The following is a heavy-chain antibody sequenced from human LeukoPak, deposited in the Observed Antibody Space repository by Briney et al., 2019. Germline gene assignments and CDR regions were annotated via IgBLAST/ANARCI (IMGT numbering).Heavy chain of an antibody. V-gene: IGHV1-8*02. J-gene: IGHJ6*03. CDR1: GYTFTSYG. Sequence: GASVKVSCKASGYTFTSYGISWVRQAPGQGLEWMGWMNPNSGNTGYAQKFQGRVTMTRNTSISTAYMELSSLRSEDTAVYFCARARRELHYYYYYYYMDVWGKGTTVTISS. CDR2: MNPNSGNT. CDR3: ARARRELHYYYYYYYMDV. D-gene: IGHD1-26*01.